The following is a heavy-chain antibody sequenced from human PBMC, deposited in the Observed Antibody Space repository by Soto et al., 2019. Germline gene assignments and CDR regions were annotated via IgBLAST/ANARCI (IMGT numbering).Heavy chain of an antibody. J-gene: IGHJ4*02. CDR2: IKSKTDGGTT. Sequence: GGSLRLSCAASGFTFSNAWMSWVRQAPGKGLEWVGRIKSKTDGGTTDYAAPVKGRFTISRDDSKNTLYLQMNSLKTEDTAVYYCTTDAKTMVRGVIPSFDYWGQGTLVTVSS. D-gene: IGHD3-10*01. V-gene: IGHV3-15*01. CDR1: GFTFSNAW. CDR3: TTDAKTMVRGVIPSFDY.